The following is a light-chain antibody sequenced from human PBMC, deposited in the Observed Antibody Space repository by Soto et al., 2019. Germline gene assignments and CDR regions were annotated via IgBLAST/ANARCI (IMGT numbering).Light chain of an antibody. J-gene: IGLJ3*02. CDR2: EVT. V-gene: IGLV2-14*01. CDR1: SSDVGGYNY. Sequence: QSALTQPASVSGSPGQSITISCTGTSSDVGGYNYVSWYQQHPGKAPKLIIYEVTNRPSGVSHRFSGSKSDNTASLTISGLHAEDEADYYRRSHPATSPCVFGAGTKLIVL. CDR3: RSHPATSPCV.